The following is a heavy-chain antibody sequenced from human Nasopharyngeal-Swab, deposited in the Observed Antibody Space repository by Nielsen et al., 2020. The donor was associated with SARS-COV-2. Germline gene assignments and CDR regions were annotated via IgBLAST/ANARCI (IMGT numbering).Heavy chain of an antibody. Sequence: GESLKISCEASGFTFSSYSMNWVRQAPGKGLEWVSSISSSSSYIYYADSVEGRFTISRDDSTNTLFVQMDSLRAEDTAVYYCAKQYSRSDYIYYYGMDVWGHGTAVTVSS. CDR3: AKQYSRSDYIYYYGMDV. CDR2: ISSSSSYI. CDR1: GFTFSSYS. J-gene: IGHJ6*02. V-gene: IGHV3-21*04. D-gene: IGHD6-6*01.